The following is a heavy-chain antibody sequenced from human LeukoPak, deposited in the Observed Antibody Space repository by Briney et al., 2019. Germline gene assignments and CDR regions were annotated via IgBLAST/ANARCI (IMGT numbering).Heavy chain of an antibody. CDR3: AKISSSAESNFDY. D-gene: IGHD6-25*01. CDR2: IWPDGSKK. Sequence: GRSLRLSCAASGFTFSTYAMHWVRQAPGKGLEWVASIWPDGSKKYYADSVKGRFAISRENSKNTVYLQMNDLRPEDTALYFCAKISSSAESNFDYWGQGTLLTVSS. J-gene: IGHJ4*02. V-gene: IGHV3-33*06. CDR1: GFTFSTYA.